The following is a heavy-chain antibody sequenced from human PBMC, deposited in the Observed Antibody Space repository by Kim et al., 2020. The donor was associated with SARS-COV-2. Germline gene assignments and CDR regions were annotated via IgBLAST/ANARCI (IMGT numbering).Heavy chain of an antibody. J-gene: IGHJ4*02. V-gene: IGHV4-31*02. CDR3: ARSHVEMATIYFDY. D-gene: IGHD5-12*01. Sequence: NPSLKSRVTISVDTSKNQFSLKLSSVTAADTAVYYCARSHVEMATIYFDYWGQGTLVTVSS.